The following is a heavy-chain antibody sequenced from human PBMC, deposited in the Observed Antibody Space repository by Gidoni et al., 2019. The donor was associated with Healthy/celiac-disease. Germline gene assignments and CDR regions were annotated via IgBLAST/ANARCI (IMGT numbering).Heavy chain of an antibody. V-gene: IGHV3-53*01. CDR1: AFPVSSND. J-gene: IGHJ4*02. CDR3: ARGSQGVRGVIITPFDY. CDR2: IYSGGST. D-gene: IGHD3-10*01. Sequence: EVQLVASGGGLLQPGGSLRLSCAASAFPVSSNDMSWVRQAPGTGLAWVSVIYSGGSTYYADSVKGRFTISRDNSKNTLYLQMNSLRAEDTAVYYCARGSQGVRGVIITPFDYWGQGTLVTVSS.